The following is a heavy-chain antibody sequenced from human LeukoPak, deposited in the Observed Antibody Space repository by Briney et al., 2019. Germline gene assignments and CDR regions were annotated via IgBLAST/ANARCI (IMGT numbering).Heavy chain of an antibody. CDR1: GGSISSSSYY. CDR2: IYYSGST. Sequence: SETLSLTCTVSGGSISSSSYYWGWIRQPPGTGLEWIGSIYYSGSTYYNPSLKSRVTISVDTSKNQFSLKLSSVTAADTAVYYCARVPLYDSSGYYLDYWGQGTLVTVSS. V-gene: IGHV4-39*07. J-gene: IGHJ4*02. D-gene: IGHD3-22*01. CDR3: ARVPLYDSSGYYLDY.